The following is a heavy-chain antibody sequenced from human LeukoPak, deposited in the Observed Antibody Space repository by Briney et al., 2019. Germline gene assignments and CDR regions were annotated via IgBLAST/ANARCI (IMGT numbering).Heavy chain of an antibody. D-gene: IGHD6-13*01. CDR3: ARGLGSSRYGYFQH. J-gene: IGHJ1*01. V-gene: IGHV4-34*01. Sequence: SETLSLTCAVYGGSFSGYYWSWIPQPPGKGLEWFGAINHSGSTNYHPSLKSRVTITVDKSKNHFSLKLSSVIAADATVYYCARGLGSSRYGYFQHWGQGTLVTVSS. CDR2: INHSGST. CDR1: GGSFSGYY.